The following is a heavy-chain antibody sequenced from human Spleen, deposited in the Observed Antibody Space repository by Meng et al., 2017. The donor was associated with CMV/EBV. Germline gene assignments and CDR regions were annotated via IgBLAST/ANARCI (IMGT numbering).Heavy chain of an antibody. CDR2: IHFDGSNK. Sequence: GGSLRLSCAASGFTFRCYGMSWVRQAPGKGLEWVAFIHFDGSNKYYADSVKGRFTISRDNSKNTLYLEMNSLRAEDTAVYYCAKGGYGMDVWGQGTTVTVSS. CDR3: AKGGYGMDV. V-gene: IGHV3-30*02. J-gene: IGHJ6*02. CDR1: GFTFRCYG.